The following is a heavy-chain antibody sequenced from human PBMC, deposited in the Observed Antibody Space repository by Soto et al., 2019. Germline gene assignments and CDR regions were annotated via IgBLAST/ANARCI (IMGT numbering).Heavy chain of an antibody. Sequence: ASVKVSCKASGYTFTSYGISWVRQAPGQGLEWMGWISAYNGNTNYAQKLQGRVTMTTDTSTSTAYMELRSLRSDDTAVYYCARVLQYCSGGSCYPDYWGQGTLVTVSS. CDR3: ARVLQYCSGGSCYPDY. D-gene: IGHD2-15*01. V-gene: IGHV1-18*01. CDR2: ISAYNGNT. CDR1: GYTFTSYG. J-gene: IGHJ4*02.